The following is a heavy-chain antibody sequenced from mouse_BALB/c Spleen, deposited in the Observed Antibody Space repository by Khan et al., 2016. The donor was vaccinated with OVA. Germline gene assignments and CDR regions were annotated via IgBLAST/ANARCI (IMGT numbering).Heavy chain of an antibody. V-gene: IGHV2-9*02. Sequence: ESGPGLVAPSQSLSITCTVSGFSLTSYGVHWVRQPPGKGLEWLGVLWAGGSTNYNSALMSRLSISKDNSKNQVFLKMNSLQTDDTAMYYCARPYYGSAWFAYWGQGTLVTVSA. CDR3: ARPYYGSAWFAY. CDR1: GFSLTSYG. D-gene: IGHD1-1*01. CDR2: LWAGGST. J-gene: IGHJ3*01.